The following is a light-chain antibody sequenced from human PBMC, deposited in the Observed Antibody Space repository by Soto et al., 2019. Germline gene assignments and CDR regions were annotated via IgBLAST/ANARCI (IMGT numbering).Light chain of an antibody. CDR1: SSDVGGYNY. CDR2: AVT. J-gene: IGLJ1*01. CDR3: RSYTSSSTL. Sequence: QSVLTQPASVSGSPGQSITISCPGTSSDVGGYNYVSWYQQHPGKAPKLMIYAVTDRPSGVSSRFSGSKSGNTASLTISGLQAEDEADYYCRSYTSSSTLFGTGTKLTVL. V-gene: IGLV2-14*01.